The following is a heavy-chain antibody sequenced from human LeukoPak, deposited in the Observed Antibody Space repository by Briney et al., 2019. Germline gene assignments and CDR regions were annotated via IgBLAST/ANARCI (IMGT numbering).Heavy chain of an antibody. D-gene: IGHD3-22*01. CDR2: INHSGST. Sequence: PSETLSLTCAVYGGSFSGYYWSWIRQPPGKGLEWIGEINHSGSTNYNPSLKSRVTISVDTSKNQFSLKLSSVTAADTAVYYCARGMRNYDSSGYYYEEYYFDYWGQGALVTVSS. J-gene: IGHJ4*02. CDR1: GGSFSGYY. V-gene: IGHV4-34*01. CDR3: ARGMRNYDSSGYYYEEYYFDY.